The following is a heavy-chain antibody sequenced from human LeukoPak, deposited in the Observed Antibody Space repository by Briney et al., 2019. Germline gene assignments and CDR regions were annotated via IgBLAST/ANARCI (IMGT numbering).Heavy chain of an antibody. Sequence: GGSLRLSCAASGFTFSIYSMNWVRQAPGKGLEWVSYISRSSDTIYYADSVKGRFTISRVNAKNSLYLQMHSLRAEDTAVYYCARDTIFDYWGQGTLVTVSS. J-gene: IGHJ4*02. CDR2: ISRSSDTI. D-gene: IGHD3-3*01. CDR3: ARDTIFDY. V-gene: IGHV3-48*01. CDR1: GFTFSIYS.